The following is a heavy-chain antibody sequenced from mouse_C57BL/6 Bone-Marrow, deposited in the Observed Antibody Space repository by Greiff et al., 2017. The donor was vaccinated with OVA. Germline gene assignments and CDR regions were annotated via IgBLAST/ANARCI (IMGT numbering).Heavy chain of an antibody. CDR1: GYTFTDYN. CDR2: INPNNGGT. CDR3: ARSGYYSNYYFDY. Sequence: EVKLVESGPELVKPGASVKIPCKASGYTFTDYNMDWVKQSHGKSLEWIGDINPNNGGTIYNQKFKGKATLTVDKSSSTAYMELRSLTSEDTAVYYCARSGYYSNYYFDYWGQGTTLTVSS. D-gene: IGHD2-5*01. J-gene: IGHJ2*01. V-gene: IGHV1-18*01.